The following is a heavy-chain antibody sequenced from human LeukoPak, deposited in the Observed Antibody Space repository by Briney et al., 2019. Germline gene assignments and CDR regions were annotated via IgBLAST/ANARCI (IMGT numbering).Heavy chain of an antibody. CDR3: ARGITIFGVPWSAFDI. CDR1: GYTFTSYY. Sequence: ASVKVSCKSSGYTFTSYYMHWVRQAPGQGLEWMGIINPSGGSTSYAQKFQGRVTMSRDTSTSTVYMELSSLRSEDTAVYYCARGITIFGVPWSAFDIWGQGTMVTVS. D-gene: IGHD3-3*01. J-gene: IGHJ3*02. V-gene: IGHV1-46*01. CDR2: INPSGGST.